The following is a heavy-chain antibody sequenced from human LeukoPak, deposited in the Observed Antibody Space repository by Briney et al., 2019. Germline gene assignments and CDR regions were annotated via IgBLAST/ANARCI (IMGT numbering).Heavy chain of an antibody. CDR2: IKQDGSEK. D-gene: IGHD3-10*01. V-gene: IGHV3-7*01. CDR1: GFTFSTYA. Sequence: GGSLRPSCAASGFTFSTYAMSWVRQAPGKGLEWVANIKQDGSEKYYVDSVKGRFTISRDNAKNSLYLQMNSLRAEDTAVYYCARESMVRGVISSLRYFDLWGRGTLVTVSS. CDR3: ARESMVRGVISSLRYFDL. J-gene: IGHJ2*01.